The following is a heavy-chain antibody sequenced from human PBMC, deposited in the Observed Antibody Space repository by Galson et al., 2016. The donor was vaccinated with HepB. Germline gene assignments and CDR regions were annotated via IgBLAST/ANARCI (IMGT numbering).Heavy chain of an antibody. V-gene: IGHV3-9*01. D-gene: IGHD5-18*01. CDR3: VKDKFAGYSYGKKCFDI. Sequence: SLRLSCAVSGFRFDECAMHWVRQGPGMGLEWVSGISHSSRYIDYSDSVKGRFTISRDNAKNVVNLQMDSLRPEDTALYFCVKDKFAGYSYGKKCFDIWGQGIQVAVSS. CDR1: GFRFDECA. CDR2: ISHSSRYI. J-gene: IGHJ4*02.